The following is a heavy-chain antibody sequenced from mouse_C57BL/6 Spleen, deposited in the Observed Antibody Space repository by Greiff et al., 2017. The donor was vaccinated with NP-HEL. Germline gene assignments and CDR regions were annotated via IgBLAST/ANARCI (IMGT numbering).Heavy chain of an antibody. V-gene: IGHV2-6-1*01. CDR2: IWSDGST. J-gene: IGHJ4*01. Sequence: VQRVESGPGLVAPSQSLSITCTVSGFSLTSYGVHWVRQPPGKGLEWLVVIWSDGSTTYNSALKSRLSISKDNSKSQVFLKMNSLQTDDTAMYYCARHSYYYGSSYDYAMDYWGQGTSVTVSS. D-gene: IGHD1-1*01. CDR3: ARHSYYYGSSYDYAMDY. CDR1: GFSLTSYG.